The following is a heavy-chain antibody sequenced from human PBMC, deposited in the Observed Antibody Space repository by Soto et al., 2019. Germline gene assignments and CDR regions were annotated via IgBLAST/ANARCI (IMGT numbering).Heavy chain of an antibody. V-gene: IGHV5-51*01. D-gene: IGHD3-9*01. CDR3: ARQSYYDVLTGYLNWFDS. Sequence: GESLKISCKGSGYSFTSYWIGWVRQMPGKGLEWMGIISPIDPDTRYNPSFEGQVTISADNSINTAYLQWSSLKASDTGIYYCARQSYYDVLTGYLNWFDSWGRGTQVTVSS. CDR2: ISPIDPDT. J-gene: IGHJ5*01. CDR1: GYSFTSYW.